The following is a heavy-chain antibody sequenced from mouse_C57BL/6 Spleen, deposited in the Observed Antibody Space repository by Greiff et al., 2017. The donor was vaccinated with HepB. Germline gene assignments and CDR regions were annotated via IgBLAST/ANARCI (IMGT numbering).Heavy chain of an antibody. J-gene: IGHJ4*01. CDR1: GYTFTDYN. CDR2: INPNNGGT. CDR3: ARFLGSSYAMDY. Sequence: VQLKQSGPELVKPGASVKIPCKASGYTFTDYNMDWVKQSHGKSLEWIGDINPNNGGTIYNQKFKGKATLTVDKSSSTAYMELRSLTSEDTAVYYCARFLGSSYAMDYWGQGTSVTVSS. D-gene: IGHD1-1*01. V-gene: IGHV1-18*01.